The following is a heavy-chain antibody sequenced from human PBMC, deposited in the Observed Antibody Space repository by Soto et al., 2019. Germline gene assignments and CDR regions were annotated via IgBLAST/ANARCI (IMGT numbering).Heavy chain of an antibody. V-gene: IGHV4-39*07. Sequence: SETLSLTCTVSGGSISSSSYYWGWIRQPPGKGLEWIGSIYYSGSTNYNPSLKSRITISVDTSKNQFSLKLSSVTAADTAVYYCARVGVVHYYGSGSRPDPYYFDCWGQGTLVTVSS. J-gene: IGHJ4*02. D-gene: IGHD3-10*01. CDR3: ARVGVVHYYGSGSRPDPYYFDC. CDR1: GGSISSSSYY. CDR2: IYYSGST.